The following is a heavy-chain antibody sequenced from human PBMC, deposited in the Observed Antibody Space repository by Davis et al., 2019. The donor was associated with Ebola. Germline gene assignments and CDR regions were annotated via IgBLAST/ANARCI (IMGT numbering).Heavy chain of an antibody. Sequence: MPSETLSLTCTVSGGSVSSGSYYWSWIRQPPGKGLEWIGNIHYLGNTNYNPSLKSRVTISVDTSKNQFSLKLSSVTAADTAVYYCARIRLRFLEWDGMDVWGQGTTVTVSS. V-gene: IGHV4-61*01. J-gene: IGHJ6*02. CDR1: GGSVSSGSYY. CDR2: IHYLGNT. CDR3: ARIRLRFLEWDGMDV. D-gene: IGHD3-3*01.